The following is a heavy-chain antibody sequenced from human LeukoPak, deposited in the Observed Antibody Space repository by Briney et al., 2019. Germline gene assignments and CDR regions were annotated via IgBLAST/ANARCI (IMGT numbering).Heavy chain of an antibody. D-gene: IGHD1-26*01. CDR1: GGSFIDYY. Sequence: SETLSLTCAVYGGSFIDYYWSWTRRPPGKGLEWIGEINHSGSTDYNPSLKSRVTISVDTSNNQFSLKLTSVTAADTAVYYCARWVGATRFDYWGQGILVTVSS. CDR2: INHSGST. J-gene: IGHJ4*02. V-gene: IGHV4-34*01. CDR3: ARWVGATRFDY.